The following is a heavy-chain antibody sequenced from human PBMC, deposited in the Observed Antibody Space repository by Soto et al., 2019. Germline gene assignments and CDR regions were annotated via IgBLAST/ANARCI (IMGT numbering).Heavy chain of an antibody. D-gene: IGHD3-3*01. Sequence: PGGSLRLSCAASGFTFSGYAMNWVRQAPGKGLEWVSTISGSGGSTYYADSVKGRFTISRDNSKNTLYLQMNSLRAEDTAVYYCAKPPYYDFWSGYNLPCYYFYGVHVWGQGATVTVSS. CDR1: GFTFSGYA. J-gene: IGHJ6*02. CDR3: AKPPYYDFWSGYNLPCYYFYGVHV. V-gene: IGHV3-23*01. CDR2: ISGSGGST.